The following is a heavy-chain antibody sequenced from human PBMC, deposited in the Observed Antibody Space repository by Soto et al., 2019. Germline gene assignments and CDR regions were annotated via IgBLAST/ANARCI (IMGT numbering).Heavy chain of an antibody. J-gene: IGHJ4*02. CDR2: IYYSGST. CDR1: GGSVSSGSYY. V-gene: IGHV4-61*01. CDR3: ARCGTRYEMLCRY. Sequence: PSETLSLTCTVSGGSVSSGSYYWSWIRQPPGKGLEWIGYIYYSGSTKYNPSLKSRVTISVDTSKNQFSLKLSSVTAADTAVYYCARCGTRYEMLCRYWGQGTLVTVSS. D-gene: IGHD2-2*01.